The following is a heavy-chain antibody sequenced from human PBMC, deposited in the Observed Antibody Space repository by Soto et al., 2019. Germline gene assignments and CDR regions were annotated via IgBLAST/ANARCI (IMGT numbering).Heavy chain of an antibody. Sequence: EVQLLESGGGLVRPGGSLRLSCAVSGFRYSTYGVTWVRQAPGKGLEWVSGVSGGSGTTHYKDSVRGRFTVTGDNSKNTVYLEMNSLRLEDTAVYYCTRWNGYADYWGQGTLVTVSS. CDR1: GFRYSTYG. V-gene: IGHV3-23*01. D-gene: IGHD1-1*01. CDR3: TRWNGYADY. CDR2: VSGGSGTT. J-gene: IGHJ4*02.